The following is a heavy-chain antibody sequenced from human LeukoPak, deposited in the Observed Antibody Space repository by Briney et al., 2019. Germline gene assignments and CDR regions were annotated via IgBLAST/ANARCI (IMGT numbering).Heavy chain of an antibody. CDR1: GFTFSSYW. D-gene: IGHD3-3*01. CDR3: ARLYDFWSGYYPIDASDI. CDR2: IKQDGSEK. V-gene: IGHV3-7*03. Sequence: GGSLGLSCAASGFTFSSYWMSWVRQAPGKGLEWVANIKQDGSEKYYVDSVKGRFTISRDNAKNSLYLQMNSLRAEDTAVYYCARLYDFWSGYYPIDASDIWGQGTMVTVSS. J-gene: IGHJ3*02.